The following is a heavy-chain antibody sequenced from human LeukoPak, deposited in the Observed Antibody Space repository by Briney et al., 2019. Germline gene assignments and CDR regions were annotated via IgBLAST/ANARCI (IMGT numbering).Heavy chain of an antibody. CDR1: GFTFSSYA. D-gene: IGHD4-17*01. V-gene: IGHV3-23*01. J-gene: IGHJ4*02. CDR2: ISGSGGST. CDR3: AKRGRTTVTTSSADY. Sequence: GGSLRLACAASGFTFSSYAMSWVRQAPGKGLEWVSAISGSGGSTYYADSVKGRFTISRDNSKNTLYLQMNSLRAEDTAVYYCAKRGRTTVTTSSADYWGQGTLVTVSS.